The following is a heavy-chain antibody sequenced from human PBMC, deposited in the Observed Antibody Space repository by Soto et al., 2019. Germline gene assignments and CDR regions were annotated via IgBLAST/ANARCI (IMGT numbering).Heavy chain of an antibody. D-gene: IGHD3-22*01. CDR1: GDSVSSNSAA. V-gene: IGHV6-1*01. CDR3: ARDADYYDSSGYYPKYYFDY. CDR2: TYYRSKWYN. Sequence: PSQTLSLTCAISGDSVSSNSAAWNWIRQSPSRGLEWLGRTYYRSKWYNDYAVSVKSRITINPDTSKNQFSLQLNSVTPEDTAVYYCARDADYYDSSGYYPKYYFDYWGQGTPVTVSS. J-gene: IGHJ4*02.